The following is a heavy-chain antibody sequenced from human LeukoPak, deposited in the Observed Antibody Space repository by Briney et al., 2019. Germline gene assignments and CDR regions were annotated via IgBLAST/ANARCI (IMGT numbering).Heavy chain of an antibody. V-gene: IGHV4-34*01. D-gene: IGHD1-14*01. CDR3: ARVPAWIPNRYFQH. CDR2: INHSGST. J-gene: IGHJ1*01. Sequence: SETLSLTRAVYGGSFSGYYWSWIRQPPGKGLEWIGEINHSGSTNYNPSLKSRVTISVDTSKNQFSPKLSSVTAADTAVYYCARVPAWIPNRYFQHWGQGTLVTVSS. CDR1: GGSFSGYY.